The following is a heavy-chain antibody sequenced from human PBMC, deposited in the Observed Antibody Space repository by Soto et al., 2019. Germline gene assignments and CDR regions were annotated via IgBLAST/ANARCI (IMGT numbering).Heavy chain of an antibody. V-gene: IGHV1-2*02. CDR2: INPNSGAT. CDR3: VVAGLPFEY. CDR1: GYTFTGYY. J-gene: IGHJ4*02. Sequence: QVQLVQSGAEVKKPGASLKFSCKTSGYTFTGYYIHWVRQAPGQGLEWMGLINPNSGATNFAQKFQGRVTMTRDTSISTAYMEMSRLRFDDTAVYYCVVAGLPFEYWGQGTLVTVSS. D-gene: IGHD6-19*01.